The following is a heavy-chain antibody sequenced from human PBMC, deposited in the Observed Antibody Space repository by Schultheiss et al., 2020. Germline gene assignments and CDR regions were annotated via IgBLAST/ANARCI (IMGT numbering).Heavy chain of an antibody. CDR3: ARGMSSRRWLQFRYFDY. D-gene: IGHD5-24*01. V-gene: IGHV4-61*05. Sequence: SETLSLTCTVSGGSISSSSYYWGWIRKPPGKGLEWIGYIYYSGSTNYNPSLKSRVTISVDTSKNQFSLKLSSVTAADTAVYYCARGMSSRRWLQFRYFDYWGQGTLVTVSS. CDR1: GGSISSSSYY. CDR2: IYYSGST. J-gene: IGHJ4*02.